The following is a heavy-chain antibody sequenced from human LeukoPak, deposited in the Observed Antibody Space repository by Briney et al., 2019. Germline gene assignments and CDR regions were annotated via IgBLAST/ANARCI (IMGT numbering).Heavy chain of an antibody. J-gene: IGHJ6*03. CDR2: IRYDGSNK. Sequence: GGSLRLSCAASGFTFSSYGMHWVRQAPGKGLEWVAFIRYDGSNKYYADSVKGRFTISRDNSKNTLYLQMNSLRAEDTAIYYCARRKGDRDRFPYYYYMDVWGKGTTVTISS. CDR1: GFTFSSYG. V-gene: IGHV3-30*02. D-gene: IGHD2-21*02. CDR3: ARRKGDRDRFPYYYYMDV.